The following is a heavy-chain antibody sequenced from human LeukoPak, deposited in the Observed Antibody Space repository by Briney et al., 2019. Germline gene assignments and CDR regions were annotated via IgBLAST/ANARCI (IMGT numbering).Heavy chain of an antibody. CDR1: GGTFSSYA. V-gene: IGHV1-69*13. Sequence: SVKVSCKASGGTFSSYAISWVRQAPGQGLEWMGGIIPIFGTANYAQKFQGRVTITADESTSTAYMELSSLRSEDTAVYYCARGYCSSTSCYITPVDYWGQGTLVTVSS. CDR2: IIPIFGTA. CDR3: ARGYCSSTSCYITPVDY. J-gene: IGHJ4*02. D-gene: IGHD2-2*01.